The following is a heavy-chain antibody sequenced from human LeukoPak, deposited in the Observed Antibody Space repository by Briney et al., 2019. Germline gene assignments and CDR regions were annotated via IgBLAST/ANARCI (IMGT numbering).Heavy chain of an antibody. D-gene: IGHD4-17*01. J-gene: IGHJ4*02. CDR3: ARGRVYGHFGRFDY. CDR2: IFYGGST. Sequence: PSETLSLTCTLSGGSIDSYYWSWIRQSPGKGLEWIGYIFYGGSTNYNPSLKSRVTISVDTSKNQFSLKLNSVTAADTAFYYCARGRVYGHFGRFDYWGQGTLVTVSS. V-gene: IGHV4-59*01. CDR1: GGSIDSYY.